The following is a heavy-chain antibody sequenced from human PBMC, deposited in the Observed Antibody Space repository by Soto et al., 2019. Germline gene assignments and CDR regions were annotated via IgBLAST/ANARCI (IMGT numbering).Heavy chain of an antibody. D-gene: IGHD2-15*01. CDR3: ARFVTVVKSVHYWYFDL. Sequence: QVQVVQSGAEVKKPGSSVKVSCKASGGTFSSYAISWVRQAPGQGLEWMGGIIPIFGTANYAQKCQGRVTITADESTSKAYIELSSLRTEDTAVYYCARFVTVVKSVHYWYFDLWGRGTLVTVSS. CDR1: GGTFSSYA. V-gene: IGHV1-69*12. CDR2: IIPIFGTA. J-gene: IGHJ2*01.